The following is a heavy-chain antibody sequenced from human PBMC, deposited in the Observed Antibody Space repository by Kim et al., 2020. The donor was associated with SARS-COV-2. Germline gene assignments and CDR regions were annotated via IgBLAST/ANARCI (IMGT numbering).Heavy chain of an antibody. CDR3: ARLPHIVATNFERYYYGMDV. D-gene: IGHD5-12*01. J-gene: IGHJ6*02. CDR1: GGSISSYY. CDR2: IYYSGST. Sequence: SETLSLTCTVSGGSISSYYWSWIRQPPGKGLEWIGYIYYSGSTNYNPSLKSRVTISVDTSKNQFSLKLSSVTAADTAVYYCARLPHIVATNFERYYYGMDVWGQGTTVTVSS. V-gene: IGHV4-59*08.